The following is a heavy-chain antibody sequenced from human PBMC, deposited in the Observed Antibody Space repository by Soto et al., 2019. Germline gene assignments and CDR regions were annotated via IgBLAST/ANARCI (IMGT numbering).Heavy chain of an antibody. CDR2: IYYSGTT. J-gene: IGHJ4*02. CDR3: ARPLTIYSGSDWAY. Sequence: PSETLSLTCTVSDDSISNYYWSWIRQPPGKGLEWICYIYYSGTTSYNPSLNSRVTISVDTSKNQFSLKLSSVTTADTAVYYCARPLTIYSGSDWAYWGPGTLVTVS. D-gene: IGHD1-26*01. CDR1: DDSISNYY. V-gene: IGHV4-59*01.